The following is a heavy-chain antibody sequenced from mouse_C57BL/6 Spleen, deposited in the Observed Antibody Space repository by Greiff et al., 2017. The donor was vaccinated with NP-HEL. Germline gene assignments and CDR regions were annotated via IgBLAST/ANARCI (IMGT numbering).Heavy chain of an antibody. CDR2: ISSGSSTI. V-gene: IGHV5-17*01. CDR1: GFTFSDYG. CDR3: ARAYYSNYDAMDY. J-gene: IGHJ4*01. D-gene: IGHD2-5*01. Sequence: EVKLVESGGGLVKPGGSLKLSCAASGFTFSDYGMHWVRQAPEKGLEWVAYISSGSSTIYYADTVKGRFTISRDNAKNTLFLQMTSLRSEDTAMYYCARAYYSNYDAMDYWGQGTSVTVSS.